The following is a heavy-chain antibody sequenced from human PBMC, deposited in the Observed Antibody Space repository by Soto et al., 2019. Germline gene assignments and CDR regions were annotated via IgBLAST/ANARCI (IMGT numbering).Heavy chain of an antibody. CDR1: VDSVSSGGYY. CDR2: IYSSGSA. V-gene: IGHV4-61*08. CDR3: ARGFSCVSMEA. J-gene: IGHJ6*01. D-gene: IGHD2-15*01. Sequence: PSETLSLTCTFSVDSVSSGGYYWSWIRQPPGKGLEWIGYIYSSGSANYNPSLKSRVTISRDTSKNQISLKVASVTAADTAGYYCARGFSCVSMEAWGQGTTVSVSS.